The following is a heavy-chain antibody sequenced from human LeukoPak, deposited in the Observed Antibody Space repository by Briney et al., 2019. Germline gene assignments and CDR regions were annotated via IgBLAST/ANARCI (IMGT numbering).Heavy chain of an antibody. V-gene: IGHV3-23*01. CDR2: ISGSGGST. J-gene: IGHJ4*02. Sequence: GESLRLSCAASGFTVSSNYMSWVRQAPGKGLEWVSVISGSGGSTYYADSVKGRFTISRDNSKNTLYLQMNSLRAEDTAVYYCANPTTPYCSGGSCYSGYFDYWGQGTLVTVSS. CDR3: ANPTTPYCSGGSCYSGYFDY. D-gene: IGHD2-15*01. CDR1: GFTVSSNY.